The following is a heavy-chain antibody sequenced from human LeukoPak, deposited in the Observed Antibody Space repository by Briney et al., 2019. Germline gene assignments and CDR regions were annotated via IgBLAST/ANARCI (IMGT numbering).Heavy chain of an antibody. V-gene: IGHV3-7*01. Sequence: GGSLRLSCAASGFTFSDYWMSWVRQAPGKGLEWVANIKHDGSEKYYVDSVKGRFTISRDNAKNSLYLQMNSLRVEDSAVYYCARANSLGYWGQGTLVTASS. CDR1: GFTFSDYW. CDR3: ARANSLGY. D-gene: IGHD2/OR15-2a*01. CDR2: IKHDGSEK. J-gene: IGHJ4*02.